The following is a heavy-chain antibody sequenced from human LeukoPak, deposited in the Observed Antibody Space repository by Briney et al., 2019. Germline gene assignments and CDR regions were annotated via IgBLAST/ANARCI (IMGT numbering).Heavy chain of an antibody. CDR3: ASDRIEVDAFDI. CDR2: IYYSGST. CDR1: GGSISSSSYY. D-gene: IGHD2-15*01. J-gene: IGHJ3*02. Sequence: SETLSLTCTVSGGSISSSSYYWGWIRQPPGKGLEWIGSIYYSGSTYYNPSLKSRVTISVDTSKNQFSLKLSSVTAADTAVYYCASDRIEVDAFDIWGQGTMVTVSS. V-gene: IGHV4-39*07.